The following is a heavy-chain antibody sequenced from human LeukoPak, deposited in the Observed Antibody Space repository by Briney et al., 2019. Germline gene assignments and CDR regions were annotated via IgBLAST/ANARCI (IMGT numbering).Heavy chain of an antibody. CDR2: INHSGGT. Sequence: SETLSLTCAVYGGSFSGYYWSWIRQPPGKGLEWIGEINHSGGTNYNPSLKSRVTISVDTSKKQFSLKLRSVTAADTAVYYCARDVYDSSGYYLLGDNWGQGTLVTVSS. J-gene: IGHJ4*02. CDR3: ARDVYDSSGYYLLGDN. V-gene: IGHV4-34*01. D-gene: IGHD3-22*01. CDR1: GGSFSGYY.